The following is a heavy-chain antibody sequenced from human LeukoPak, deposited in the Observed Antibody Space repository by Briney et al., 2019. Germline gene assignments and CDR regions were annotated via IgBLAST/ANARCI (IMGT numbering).Heavy chain of an antibody. CDR3: ARDDIAAAGTSDY. V-gene: IGHV4-59*01. D-gene: IGHD6-13*01. CDR2: IYYSGST. J-gene: IGHJ4*02. CDR1: GGSISSYY. Sequence: SETLSLTCTVSGGSISSYYWSWIRQPPGKGLEWIGYIYYSGSTDYNPSLKSRVTISVDTSKNQFSLKLSSVTAADTAVYYCARDDIAAAGTSDYWGQGTLVTVSS.